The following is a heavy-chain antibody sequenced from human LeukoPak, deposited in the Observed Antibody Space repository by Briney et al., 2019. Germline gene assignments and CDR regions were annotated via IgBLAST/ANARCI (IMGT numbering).Heavy chain of an antibody. V-gene: IGHV5-51*01. CDR3: ARHFKGGYSGYDGFIDY. Sequence: GESLKISCKGSGYSFTSYWIGCVRQMPGKGLEWMGIVYPGDSDTRYSPSFQGQVTISADKSISTAYLQWSSLKASDTAMYYCARHFKGGYSGYDGFIDYWGQGTLVTVSS. CDR2: VYPGDSDT. J-gene: IGHJ4*02. D-gene: IGHD5-12*01. CDR1: GYSFTSYW.